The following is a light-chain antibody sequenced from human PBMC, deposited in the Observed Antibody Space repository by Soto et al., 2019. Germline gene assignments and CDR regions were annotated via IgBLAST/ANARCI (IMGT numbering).Light chain of an antibody. Sequence: DIQMTQYHSTLSASVGDSVTITCRASHIVSRYLAWYQQKPGKVPKLLIYDASSLESEVPSRFSGGGAGTEFTLTISCLQADDFATYYCQQYSSHATCGQGTKVEIK. CDR3: QQYSSHAT. V-gene: IGKV1-5*01. CDR1: HIVSRY. J-gene: IGKJ1*01. CDR2: DAS.